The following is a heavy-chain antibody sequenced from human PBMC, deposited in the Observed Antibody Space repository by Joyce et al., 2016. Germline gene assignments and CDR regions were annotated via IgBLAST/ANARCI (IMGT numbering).Heavy chain of an antibody. CDR3: AKDERYTAFWELDP. V-gene: IGHV1-2*06. CDR1: GYTFSDCY. J-gene: IGHJ5*02. CDR2: IDPKNGVT. D-gene: IGHD1-26*01. Sequence: QVQLVQSGAEVKKPGASVKVSCKTSGYTFSDCYIHWLRQPPGGGLEWLGRIDPKNGVTIYAQNFQGRVTMTRDLSITAAYMELSRLTFDDTAVYYCAKDERYTAFWELDPWGQGTLVIVSS.